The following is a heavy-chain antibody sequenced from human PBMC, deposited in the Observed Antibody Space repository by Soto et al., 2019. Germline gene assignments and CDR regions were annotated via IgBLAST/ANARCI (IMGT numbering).Heavy chain of an antibody. J-gene: IGHJ6*03. D-gene: IGHD2-15*01. CDR2: IIPILGIA. CDR1: GGXFSSYT. V-gene: IGHV1-69*02. CDR3: ARGGYCSGGSCYPTSNYYYYYMDV. Sequence: QVXLXQXXXEXXXPGSSVKVSCKASGGXFSSYTXXXXXXXXXQGLEWMGRIIPILGIANYAQKFQGRVTITADKSTSTAYMELXXLXXXDXXXYYCARGGYCSGGSCYPTSNYYYYYMDVWGKGTTVTVSS.